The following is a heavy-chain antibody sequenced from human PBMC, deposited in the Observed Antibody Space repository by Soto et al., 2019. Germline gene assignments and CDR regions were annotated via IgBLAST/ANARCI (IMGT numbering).Heavy chain of an antibody. CDR3: AHTEWVVRGVIINWFDP. V-gene: IGHV2-5*02. D-gene: IGHD3-10*01. CDR1: GFSLSTSGVG. Sequence: SGPTLVNPTQTLTLTCTFSGFSLSTSGVGVVWIRQPPGKALEGLALIYWDDDKRYSPSLKSRLTITKDTSKNQVVRTMTNMDPVDTATYYCAHTEWVVRGVIINWFDPWGQGTLVTVSS. J-gene: IGHJ5*02. CDR2: IYWDDDK.